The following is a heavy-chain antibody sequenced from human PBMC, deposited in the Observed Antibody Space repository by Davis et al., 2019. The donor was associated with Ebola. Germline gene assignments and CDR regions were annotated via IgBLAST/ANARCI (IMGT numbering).Heavy chain of an antibody. CDR2: IYPGDSET. CDR3: ARLSLRASPFDS. V-gene: IGHV5-51*01. J-gene: IGHJ5*01. D-gene: IGHD6-6*01. CDR1: GYSFADFW. Sequence: GESLKISCQGFGYSFADFWVAWVRQMPGKGLEWMAIIYPGDSETIYSPSFQGHVTISADKSINTAYLQWSSLKASHTAMYYCARLSLRASPFDSWGQGTLVTVSS.